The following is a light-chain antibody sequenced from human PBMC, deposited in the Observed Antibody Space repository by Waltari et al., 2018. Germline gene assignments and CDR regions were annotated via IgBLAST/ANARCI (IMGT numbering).Light chain of an antibody. V-gene: IGKV4-1*01. CDR1: QRVLHSSNNEHS. J-gene: IGKJ3*01. CDR3: QQYYSTPFT. Sequence: DIVMTQLPDSLGVSLGERATIHCNSSQRVLHSSNNEHSLTWYQQKPGQPPKLLIYWASTRESGVPDRFSGSGSGTDFTLTINSLQTEDVAVYYCQQYYSTPFTFGPGTKVDIK. CDR2: WAS.